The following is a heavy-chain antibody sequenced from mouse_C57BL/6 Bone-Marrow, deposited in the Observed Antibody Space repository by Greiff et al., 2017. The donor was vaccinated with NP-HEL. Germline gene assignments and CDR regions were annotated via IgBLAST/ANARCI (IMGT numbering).Heavy chain of an antibody. Sequence: EVQRVESGGGLVQPGGSLKLSCAASGFTFSDYYMYWVRQTPEKRLEWVAYISNGGGSTYYPDTVKGRFTISRDNAKNTLYLQMSRLKSEDTAMYYCARHYWGQGTLVTVSA. J-gene: IGHJ3*01. CDR1: GFTFSDYY. V-gene: IGHV5-12*01. CDR2: ISNGGGST. CDR3: ARHY.